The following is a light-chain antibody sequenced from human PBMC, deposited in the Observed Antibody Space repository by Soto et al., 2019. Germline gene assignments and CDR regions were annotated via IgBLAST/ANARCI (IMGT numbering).Light chain of an antibody. CDR1: PAIASF. V-gene: IGKV1-12*01. J-gene: IGKJ4*01. Sequence: IQLTQSPSSLSASVGDRVTITCRASPAIASFLAWYQQKPGTAPKLLIYAASSLQSGVPSRFSGSGSGTDFTLTISSLQPEDFATYYCQQANSFPLTFGGGTKVDIK. CDR3: QQANSFPLT. CDR2: AAS.